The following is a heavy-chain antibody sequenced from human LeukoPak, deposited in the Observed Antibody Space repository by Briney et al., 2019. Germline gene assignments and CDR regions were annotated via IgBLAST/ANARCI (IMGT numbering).Heavy chain of an antibody. J-gene: IGHJ5*02. D-gene: IGHD1-7*01. V-gene: IGHV1-18*01. CDR2: ISAYNGNT. Sequence: GASVKVSCKASGYTFTSYGISWVRQAPGQGLEWMGWISAYNGNTNYAQKLQGRVTMTTDTSTSTAYMELRSLRSDDTAVYYCARDLPLELRHWFDPWGQGTLVTVSS. CDR1: GYTFTSYG. CDR3: ARDLPLELRHWFDP.